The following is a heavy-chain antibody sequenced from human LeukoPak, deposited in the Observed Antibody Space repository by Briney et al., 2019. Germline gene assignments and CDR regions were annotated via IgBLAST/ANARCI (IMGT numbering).Heavy chain of an antibody. V-gene: IGHV3-48*01. CDR3: ARTFVRVGDT. CDR1: GFTFSSYS. J-gene: IGHJ3*02. CDR2: ISSSSSTI. D-gene: IGHD1-26*01. Sequence: HPGGSLRLSCAASGFTFSSYSMNWVRQAPGKGLEWVSYISSSSSTIYYADSVKGRFTISRDNAKNSLYLQMNSLRAEDTAVYYCARTFVRVGDTWGQGTMVTVSS.